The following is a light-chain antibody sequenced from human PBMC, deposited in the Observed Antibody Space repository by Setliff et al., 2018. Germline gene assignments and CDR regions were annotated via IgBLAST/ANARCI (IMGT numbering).Light chain of an antibody. CDR3: SSYAGNYIYV. Sequence: QSALTQPPSASGSPGQSVTISCTRTSSDVGGINHVSWYQQHPGKAPRLVIFEVSKRPSGVPDRFSGSKSGNTASLTVSGLQAEDEADYYCSSYAGNYIYVFGTGTKVTVL. CDR1: SSDVGGINH. V-gene: IGLV2-8*01. CDR2: EVS. J-gene: IGLJ1*01.